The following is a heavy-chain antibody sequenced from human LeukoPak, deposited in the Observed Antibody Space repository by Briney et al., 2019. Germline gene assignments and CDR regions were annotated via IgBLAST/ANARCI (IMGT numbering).Heavy chain of an antibody. CDR1: GFTVSSNY. V-gene: IGHV3-53*01. Sequence: GGSLRLSCAASGFTVSSNYMTWVRQAPGKGLEWVSVIYSNNSTFYADPVKGRFTISRDNSKNTLYLQMNSLRAEDTAVYYCAKSDSSSWYGNFNHWGQGTLVTVSS. CDR3: AKSDSSSWYGNFNH. J-gene: IGHJ4*02. CDR2: IYSNNST. D-gene: IGHD6-13*01.